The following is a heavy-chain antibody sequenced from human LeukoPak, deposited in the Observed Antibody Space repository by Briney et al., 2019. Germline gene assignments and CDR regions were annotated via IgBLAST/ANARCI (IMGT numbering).Heavy chain of an antibody. CDR3: AGGIYYDSSGLDAFDI. D-gene: IGHD3-22*01. Sequence: GGSLRLSCAASGFTFSDYYMSWIRQAPGKGLEWASYISSSGSTIYYADSVKGRFTISRDNAKNSLYLQMNSLRAEDTAVYYCAGGIYYDSSGLDAFDIWGQGTMVTVSS. CDR2: ISSSGSTI. J-gene: IGHJ3*02. CDR1: GFTFSDYY. V-gene: IGHV3-11*01.